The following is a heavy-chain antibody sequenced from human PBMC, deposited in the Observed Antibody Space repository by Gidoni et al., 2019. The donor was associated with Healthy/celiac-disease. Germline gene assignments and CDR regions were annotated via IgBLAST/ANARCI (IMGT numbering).Heavy chain of an antibody. J-gene: IGHJ6*02. CDR2: IYHSGST. D-gene: IGHD2-15*01. V-gene: IGHV4-4*02. CDR3: ARDLHGGYGPHYYYYGMDV. CDR1: GGSISSSNW. Sequence: QVQLQESGPGLVKPSGTLSLTCAVSGGSISSSNWWSWVRQPPGKGLEWIGEIYHSGSTNYNPSLKSRVTISVDKSKNQFSLKLSSVTAADTAVYYCARDLHGGYGPHYYYYGMDVWGQGTTVTVSS.